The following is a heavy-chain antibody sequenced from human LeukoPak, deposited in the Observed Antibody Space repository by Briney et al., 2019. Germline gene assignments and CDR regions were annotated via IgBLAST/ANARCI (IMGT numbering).Heavy chain of an antibody. CDR3: ARAAYSSGWYDWFDP. V-gene: IGHV4-61*02. CDR2: IYASGST. D-gene: IGHD6-19*01. J-gene: IGHJ5*02. CDR1: GGSINSGSYY. Sequence: SETLSLTCTVSGGSINSGSYYWSWIRQPAGKGLEWIGRIYASGSTNYNPSLKSRVTISVDTSKNQFSLKLSSVTAADTAVYYCARAAYSSGWYDWFDPWGRGTLVTVSS.